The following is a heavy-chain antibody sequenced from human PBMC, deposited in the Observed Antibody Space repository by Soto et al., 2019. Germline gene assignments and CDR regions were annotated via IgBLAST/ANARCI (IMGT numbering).Heavy chain of an antibody. CDR1: GGSISSYY. CDR2: IYYSGST. CDR3: ARLVYYDILTGYYGSGSPTFDY. D-gene: IGHD3-9*01. V-gene: IGHV4-59*08. J-gene: IGHJ4*02. Sequence: SETLSLTCTVSGGSISSYYWSWIRQPPGKGLEWIGYIYYSGSTNYNPSLKSRVTISVDTSKNQFSLKLSSVTAADTAVYYCARLVYYDILTGYYGSGSPTFDYWGQGTLVTVSS.